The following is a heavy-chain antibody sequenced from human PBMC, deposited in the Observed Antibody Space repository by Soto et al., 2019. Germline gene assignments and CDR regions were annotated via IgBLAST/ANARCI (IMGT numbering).Heavy chain of an antibody. CDR3: ASGWELRMYYFDY. Sequence: QVQLVQSGAEVKKPWSSVKVSCKASGGTFSVCAISWVRQAPGQGLEWMGGRIRIFGTANYEQMFPGRVTITVDESTSTAYMQLRSLRSQDPAVYYCASGWELRMYYFDYWGQGTLVTVSS. J-gene: IGHJ4*02. V-gene: IGHV1-69*01. D-gene: IGHD1-26*01. CDR2: RIRIFGTA. CDR1: GGTFSVCA.